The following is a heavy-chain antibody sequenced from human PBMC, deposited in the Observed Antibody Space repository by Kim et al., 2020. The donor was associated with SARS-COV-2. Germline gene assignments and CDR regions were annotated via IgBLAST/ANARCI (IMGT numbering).Heavy chain of an antibody. CDR3: ARPDPSAVFDP. V-gene: IGHV4-39*01. D-gene: IGHD6-25*01. CDR2: IYYSGST. J-gene: IGHJ5*02. CDR1: GGSISSSSYY. Sequence: SETLSLTCTVSGGSISSSSYYWGWIRQPPGKGLEWIGSIYYSGSTYYNPSLKSRVTISVDTSKNQFSLKLSSVTAADTAVYYCARPDPSAVFDPWGQGTLVTVSS.